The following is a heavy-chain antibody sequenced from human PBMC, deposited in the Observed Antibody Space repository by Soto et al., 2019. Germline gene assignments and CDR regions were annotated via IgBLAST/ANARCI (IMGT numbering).Heavy chain of an antibody. CDR1: GFTFSSYA. Sequence: PGGSLRLSCAASGFTFSSYAMSWVRQAPGKGLEWVSAISGSGGSTYYADSVKGRFTISRGNSKNTLYLQMNSLRAEDTVVYYCAKDRRKRVRYFDWFDEFDPWGQGTLVTVSS. D-gene: IGHD3-9*01. CDR3: AKDRRKRVRYFDWFDEFDP. J-gene: IGHJ5*02. V-gene: IGHV3-23*01. CDR2: ISGSGGST.